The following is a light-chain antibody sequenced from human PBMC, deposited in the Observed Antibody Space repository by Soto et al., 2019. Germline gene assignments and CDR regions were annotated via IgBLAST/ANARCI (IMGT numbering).Light chain of an antibody. CDR2: DAS. J-gene: IGKJ1*01. Sequence: EIVLTQSPATLSLSPGERATLSCRASQSVGSSLAWYQQKPGQAPRLLIYDASNRATGIPARFSGSGSGTDFTVTISSLESEDFAVYYCLQRGDWPPLTFGQGTKV. V-gene: IGKV3-11*01. CDR3: LQRGDWPPLT. CDR1: QSVGSS.